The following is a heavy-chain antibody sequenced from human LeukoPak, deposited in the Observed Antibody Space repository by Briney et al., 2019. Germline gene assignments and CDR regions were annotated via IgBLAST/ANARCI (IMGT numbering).Heavy chain of an antibody. V-gene: IGHV3-11*01. Sequence: GGSLRLSCASSTFNVSSYYLSWIRQAPGKGLEWVSYISSSGSTIYYADSVKGRFTISRDNAKNSLYLQMNSLRAEDTAVYYCARSRAKLQFAYMDVWGKGTTVTVSS. CDR3: ARSRAKLQFAYMDV. J-gene: IGHJ6*03. CDR2: ISSSGSTI. CDR1: TFNVSSYY. D-gene: IGHD5-24*01.